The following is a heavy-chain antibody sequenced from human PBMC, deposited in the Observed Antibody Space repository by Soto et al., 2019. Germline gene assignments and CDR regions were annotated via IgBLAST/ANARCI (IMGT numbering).Heavy chain of an antibody. CDR1: GFPFTNYW. V-gene: IGHV3-74*01. CDR3: ACWGHIVPVATSDFDR. J-gene: IGHJ4*02. Sequence: GGSLRLSCASSGFPFTNYWMNGVRQTPGRGLMWVSRISPDGSDVGYADSVEGRFTVSRDNAKNTLYLQMHSLRAEDTAMYYCACWGHIVPVATSDFDRWGQGTLVPVSS. D-gene: IGHD5-12*01. CDR2: ISPDGSDV.